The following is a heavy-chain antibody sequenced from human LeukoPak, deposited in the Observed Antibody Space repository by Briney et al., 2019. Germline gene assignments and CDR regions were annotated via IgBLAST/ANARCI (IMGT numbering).Heavy chain of an antibody. CDR3: ARKGVGSAFDI. Sequence: PGGSLRLSCAASGFTFSSYWMHWVRQAPGKGLVWVSRINSDGSSTSYADSVKGRFTISRDNAKNTLYLQMNSLRAEDTAVYYCARKGVGSAFDIWGQGTMVTVSS. D-gene: IGHD2-8*01. J-gene: IGHJ3*02. CDR1: GFTFSSYW. V-gene: IGHV3-74*01. CDR2: INSDGSST.